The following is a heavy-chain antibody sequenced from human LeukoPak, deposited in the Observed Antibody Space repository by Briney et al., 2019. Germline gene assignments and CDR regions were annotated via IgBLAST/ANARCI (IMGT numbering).Heavy chain of an antibody. J-gene: IGHJ4*02. Sequence: GGSLRLSCAASGFTFSSYGMSWVRQAPGKGPDWVSGISGSGGSTYSADSVKGRFTISRDNARNSLHLQLNSLRAEDTAVYYCATDGIYYDSRGFDYWGQGTLVTVSS. CDR2: ISGSGGST. CDR3: ATDGIYYDSRGFDY. D-gene: IGHD3-22*01. CDR1: GFTFSSYG. V-gene: IGHV3-23*01.